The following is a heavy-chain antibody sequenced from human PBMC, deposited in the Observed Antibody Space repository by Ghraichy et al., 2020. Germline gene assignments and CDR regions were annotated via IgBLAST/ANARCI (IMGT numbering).Heavy chain of an antibody. V-gene: IGHV3-66*01. CDR1: GFTVSSNY. CDR2: IYSGGST. CDR3: ARDREGSSWYVENYYYYMDV. D-gene: IGHD6-13*01. J-gene: IGHJ6*03. Sequence: GGSLRLSCAASGFTVSSNYMSWVRQAPGKGLEWVSVIYSGGSTYYADSVKGRFTISRDNSKNTLYLQMNSLRAEDTAVYYCARDREGSSWYVENYYYYMDVWGKGTTVTVSS.